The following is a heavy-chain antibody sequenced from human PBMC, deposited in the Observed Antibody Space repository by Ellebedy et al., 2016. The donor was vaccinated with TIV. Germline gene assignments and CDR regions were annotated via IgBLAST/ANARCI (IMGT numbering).Heavy chain of an antibody. D-gene: IGHD6-13*01. CDR1: GFTFSRYW. Sequence: PGGSLRLSCAASGFTFSRYWMSWVRQAPGKGLQWLANIKEDGSEKYYVDSVKGRFTISRDNAKNSLYLQLNSLRAGDTAVYYCARAGYSASWLDFDYWGQGTLVTVSS. CDR3: ARAGYSASWLDFDY. J-gene: IGHJ4*02. V-gene: IGHV3-7*03. CDR2: IKEDGSEK.